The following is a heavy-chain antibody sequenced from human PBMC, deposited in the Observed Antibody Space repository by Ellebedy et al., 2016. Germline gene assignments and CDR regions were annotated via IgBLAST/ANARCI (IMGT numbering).Heavy chain of an antibody. D-gene: IGHD5-24*01. V-gene: IGHV1-69*13. Sequence: SVKVSXXASGGTFSSYAISWVRQAPGQGLEWMGGIIPIFGTANYAQKFQGRVTITADESTSTAYMELSSLRSEDTAVYYCARDKRGINRDGDFDYWGQGTLVTVSS. CDR1: GGTFSSYA. CDR2: IIPIFGTA. CDR3: ARDKRGINRDGDFDY. J-gene: IGHJ4*02.